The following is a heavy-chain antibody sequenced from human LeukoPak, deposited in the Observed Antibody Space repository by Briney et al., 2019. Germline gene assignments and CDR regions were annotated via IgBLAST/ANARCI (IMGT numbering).Heavy chain of an antibody. CDR3: ARSYNVLTAFDY. V-gene: IGHV3-7*03. J-gene: IGHJ4*02. Sequence: GGSLRLSCAASGFTFSTYWTSWVRQAPGKGLEWVANIRQDGSEKYYVDSVKGRFTISRDNADNSLYLQMNSLKPEDTAVYYCARSYNVLTAFDYWGQGTLVTVSS. D-gene: IGHD3-9*01. CDR1: GFTFSTYW. CDR2: IRQDGSEK.